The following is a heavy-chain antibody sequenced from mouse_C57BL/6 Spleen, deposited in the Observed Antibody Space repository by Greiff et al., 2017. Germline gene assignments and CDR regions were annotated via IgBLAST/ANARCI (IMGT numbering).Heavy chain of an antibody. D-gene: IGHD2-3*01. V-gene: IGHV1-80*01. CDR1: GYAFSSYW. CDR2: IYPGDGDT. CDR3: ARRGYDGYRFDY. J-gene: IGHJ2*01. Sequence: QVQLQQSGAELVKPGASVKISCKASGYAFSSYWMNWVKQRPGKGLEWIGQIYPGDGDTNYNGKFKGKATLTADKSSSTAYMQLSSLTSEDSAVYFCARRGYDGYRFDYWGQGTTLTVSS.